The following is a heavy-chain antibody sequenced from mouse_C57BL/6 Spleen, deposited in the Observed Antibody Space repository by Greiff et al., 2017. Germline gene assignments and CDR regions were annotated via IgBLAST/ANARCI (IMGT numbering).Heavy chain of an antibody. CDR1: GYTFTSYW. CDR2: IDPNSGGT. V-gene: IGHV1-72*01. J-gene: IGHJ4*01. Sequence: QVQLQQPGAELVKPGASVKLSCKASGYTFTSYWMHWVKQRPGRGLEWIGRIDPNSGGTKYNEKFKSKATLTVDKASSTAYMQLSSLTSEDSAVYYGARGRYSNYEDYYAMDYWGQGTSVTVSS. CDR3: ARGRYSNYEDYYAMDY. D-gene: IGHD2-5*01.